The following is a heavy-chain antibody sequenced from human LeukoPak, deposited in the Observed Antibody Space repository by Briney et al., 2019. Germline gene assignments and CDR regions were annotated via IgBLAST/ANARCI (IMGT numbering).Heavy chain of an antibody. CDR1: GYTFTGYY. CDR2: INPNSGGT. CDR3: ARDFAFHDSSGYYLKY. D-gene: IGHD3-22*01. V-gene: IGHV1-2*02. Sequence: ASVKVSCKASGYTFTGYYMHWVRQAPGQGLEWMGWINPNSGGTNYAQKFQGRVAMTRDTSISTAYMELGRLRSDDTAVYYCARDFAFHDSSGYYLKYWGQGTLVTVSS. J-gene: IGHJ4*02.